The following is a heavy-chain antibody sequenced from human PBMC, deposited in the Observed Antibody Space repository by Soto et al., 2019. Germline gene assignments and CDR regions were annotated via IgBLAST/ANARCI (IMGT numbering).Heavy chain of an antibody. CDR2: FYHSGST. CDR3: AGRSSLASVQVYFGEISNYNWFDP. V-gene: IGHV4-39*01. J-gene: IGHJ5*02. CDR1: NGSISSAIYY. Sequence: SETLSLTYTVSNGSISSAIYYLGWIRPPPGKGLEWIGGFYHSGSTYYNPSLQGRVTISVDTSKNQFSLKLSSVTAADTAVYFCAGRSSLASVQVYFGEISNYNWFDPWGQGTLVTVSS. D-gene: IGHD3-10*01.